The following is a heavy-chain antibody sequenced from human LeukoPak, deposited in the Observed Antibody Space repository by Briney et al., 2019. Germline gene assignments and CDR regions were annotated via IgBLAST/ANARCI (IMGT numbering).Heavy chain of an antibody. CDR2: IHPDGSDT. V-gene: IGHV3-7*03. CDR3: AKQPYNYYYLDV. CDR1: GFIFSNFW. D-gene: IGHD2-21*01. Sequence: PGGSLRLSCEASGFIFSNFWMGWVRQAPGKGLEWVANIHPDGSDTTYVDSVKGRFTISRDNGKKSMFLQMNSLRAEDTAIYYCAKQPYNYYYLDVWGKGTTVTVSS. J-gene: IGHJ6*03.